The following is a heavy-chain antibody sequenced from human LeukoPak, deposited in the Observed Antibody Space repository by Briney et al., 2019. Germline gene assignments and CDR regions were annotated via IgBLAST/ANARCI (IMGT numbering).Heavy chain of an antibody. CDR1: GGSISSYY. Sequence: KASETLSLTCTVSGGSISSYYWTWIRQPPGKGLEWIGYIYYSGSTNYNPSLKSRVTILVDTSKNQFSLKLSSVTAADTAAYYCARVADFPDWFDPWGQGTLVTVSS. V-gene: IGHV4-59*01. J-gene: IGHJ5*02. CDR3: ARVADFPDWFDP. CDR2: IYYSGST. D-gene: IGHD3-3*01.